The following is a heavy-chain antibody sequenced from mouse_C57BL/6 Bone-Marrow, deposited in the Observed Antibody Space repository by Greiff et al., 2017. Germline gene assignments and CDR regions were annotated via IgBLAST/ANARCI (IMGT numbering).Heavy chain of an antibody. J-gene: IGHJ1*03. V-gene: IGHV5-4*01. CDR2: ISDGGSYT. Sequence: EVQVVESGGGLVKPGGSLKLSCAASGFTFSSYAMSWVRQTPEKRLEWVATISDGGSYTYYPDNVKGRFTISRDNATNTLYLQMSHLKSEDTAIYYCARDNYGYDEGYWYVDVWGTGTTVTVSS. D-gene: IGHD2-2*01. CDR3: ARDNYGYDEGYWYVDV. CDR1: GFTFSSYA.